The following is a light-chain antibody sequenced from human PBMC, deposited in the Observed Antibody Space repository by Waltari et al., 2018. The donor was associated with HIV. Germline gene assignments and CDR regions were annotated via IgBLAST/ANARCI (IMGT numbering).Light chain of an antibody. Sequence: IQMTQSPSSLLASVGDRVPITCRASQSINSYLNWYQQKPGKAPELLIYAASSLQSGVPSRFSASGSGTDFTLTISSLHPEDFATYYCQQSYTTPHTFGQGTKLEIK. CDR2: AAS. CDR1: QSINSY. CDR3: QQSYTTPHT. J-gene: IGKJ2*01. V-gene: IGKV1-39*01.